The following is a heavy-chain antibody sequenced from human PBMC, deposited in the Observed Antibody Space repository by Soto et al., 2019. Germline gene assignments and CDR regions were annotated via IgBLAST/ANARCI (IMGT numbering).Heavy chain of an antibody. CDR1: GGSISSYY. D-gene: IGHD6-6*01. Sequence: SETLSLTCTVSGGSISSYYWSWIRQPPGKGLEWIGYIYYSGSTNYNPSLKSRVTISVDTSKNQFSLKLSSVTAADTAVYYCAREVRDSSSAIHYYYGMDVWGQGTTVTVSS. J-gene: IGHJ6*02. V-gene: IGHV4-59*01. CDR2: IYYSGST. CDR3: AREVRDSSSAIHYYYGMDV.